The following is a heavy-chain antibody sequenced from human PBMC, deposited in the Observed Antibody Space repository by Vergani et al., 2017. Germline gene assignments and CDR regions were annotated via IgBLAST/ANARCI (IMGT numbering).Heavy chain of an antibody. CDR1: GYTFTGYY. D-gene: IGHD6-6*01. J-gene: IGHJ5*02. CDR3: ARDLAPPKPSSSSSGVWFDP. Sequence: QVQLVQSGAEVKKPGASVKVSCKASGYTFTGYYMNWVRQAPGQGLEWMGWINPNSAGTNYAQKFQGRVTMTSITSLSKAYMELSRLRSDDTAVYYWARDLAPPKPSSSSSGVWFDPWGQATLVTVSS. CDR2: INPNSAGT. V-gene: IGHV1-2*02.